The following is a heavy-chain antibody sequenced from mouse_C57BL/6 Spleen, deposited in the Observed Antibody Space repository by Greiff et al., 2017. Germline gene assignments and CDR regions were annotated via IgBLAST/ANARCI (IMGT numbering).Heavy chain of an antibody. V-gene: IGHV5-9*01. CDR3: ARHNSNLYYYAMDY. D-gene: IGHD2-5*01. Sequence: DVQLQESGGGLVKPGGSLKLSCAASGFTFSSYTMSWVRQTPEKRLEWVATISGGGGNTYYPDSVKGRFTISRDNAKNTLYLQMSSLRSEDTALYYCARHNSNLYYYAMDYWGQGTSVTVSS. CDR2: ISGGGGNT. J-gene: IGHJ4*01. CDR1: GFTFSSYT.